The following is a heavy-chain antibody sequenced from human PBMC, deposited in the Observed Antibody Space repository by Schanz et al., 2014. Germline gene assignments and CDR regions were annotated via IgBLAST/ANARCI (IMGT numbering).Heavy chain of an antibody. CDR1: GFTFSSYD. J-gene: IGHJ3*02. CDR3: ARENLNWEAFDI. CDR2: IGTPGDT. D-gene: IGHD7-27*01. V-gene: IGHV3-13*01. Sequence: EVRLVESGGGLAQPGGSLRLSCAASGFTFSSYDMHWVRQVTGKGLEWVSSIGTPGDTYYPASVKGRFTISRDNAKNSLYLEMTSLRGEDTAVYYCARENLNWEAFDIWGQGTVVTVSS.